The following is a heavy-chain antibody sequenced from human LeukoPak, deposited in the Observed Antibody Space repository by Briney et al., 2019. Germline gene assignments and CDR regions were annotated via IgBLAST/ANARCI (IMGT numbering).Heavy chain of an antibody. D-gene: IGHD5-18*01. CDR2: ISGSGATT. J-gene: IGHJ3*02. CDR3: ARARSSYGYGDAFDI. Sequence: GGSLRLSCAASGFTFSSYGMSWVRQAPGKGLEWVSAISGSGATTYYADSVKGRFTISRDNSKNTLYLQMNSLRAEDTAVYYCARARSSYGYGDAFDIWGQGTMVTVSS. CDR1: GFTFSSYG. V-gene: IGHV3-23*01.